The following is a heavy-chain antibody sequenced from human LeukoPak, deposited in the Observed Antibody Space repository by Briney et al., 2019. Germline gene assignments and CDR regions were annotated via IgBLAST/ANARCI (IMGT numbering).Heavy chain of an antibody. CDR1: GFTFSSYA. D-gene: IGHD3-22*01. CDR3: AKGHYYDSSGYASLDAFDI. V-gene: IGHV3-23*01. J-gene: IGHJ3*02. CDR2: ISGSGGST. Sequence: PGGSLRLSRAASGFTFSSYAMSWVRQAPGKGLEWVSAISGSGGSTYYADSVKGRFTISRDNSKNTLYLQMNSLRAEDTAVYYCAKGHYYDSSGYASLDAFDIWGQGTMVTVSS.